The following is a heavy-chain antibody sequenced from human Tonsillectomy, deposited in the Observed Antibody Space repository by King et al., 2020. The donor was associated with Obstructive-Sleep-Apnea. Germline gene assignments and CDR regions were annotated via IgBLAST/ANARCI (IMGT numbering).Heavy chain of an antibody. J-gene: IGHJ4*02. CDR1: GGSIRSGGYS. Sequence: LQLQESGSGLVKPSQTLSLTCAVSGGSIRSGGYSWSWIRQPPGKGLEWIGYIYHSGRTYYNPSLKSRVTISVDRSKNKFSLTLSSVTSADTAVYYCARVGTVVTYFDYWGQGTLVTVSS. V-gene: IGHV4-30-2*01. D-gene: IGHD4-23*01. CDR2: IYHSGRT. CDR3: ARVGTVVTYFDY.